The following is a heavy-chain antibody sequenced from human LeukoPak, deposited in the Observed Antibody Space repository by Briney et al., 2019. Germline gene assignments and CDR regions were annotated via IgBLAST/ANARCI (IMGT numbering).Heavy chain of an antibody. Sequence: PSETLSLTCTVSGDSISSYCWSWIRQPPGKGLEWIGYIYYSGSTIYNPSLNSRVTISVDTSKNQFSLKLSSVTPADTAVYYCARDLCSGGSCYPGWLDPWGQGTLVTVSS. V-gene: IGHV4-59*01. CDR1: GDSISSYC. CDR2: IYYSGST. J-gene: IGHJ5*02. D-gene: IGHD2-15*01. CDR3: ARDLCSGGSCYPGWLDP.